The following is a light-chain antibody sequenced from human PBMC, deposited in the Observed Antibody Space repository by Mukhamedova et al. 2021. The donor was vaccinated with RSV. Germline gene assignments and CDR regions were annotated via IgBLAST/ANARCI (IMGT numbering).Light chain of an antibody. Sequence: SVSSNLAWYQQKPGQAPRLLIYGASTRATGFPARFSGSGSGTEFTLTISSMQSEDFAVYYCQQYNNSPSFGQGTKVEIK. J-gene: IGKJ1*01. CDR3: QQYNNSPS. V-gene: IGKV3-15*01. CDR1: SVSSN. CDR2: GAS.